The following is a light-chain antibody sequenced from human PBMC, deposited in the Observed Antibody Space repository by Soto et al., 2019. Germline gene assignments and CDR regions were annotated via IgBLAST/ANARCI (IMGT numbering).Light chain of an antibody. CDR3: QQYGSSPWT. J-gene: IGKJ1*01. CDR2: GAS. Sequence: EIVLKQSPGTPSLSPGERATLSCRASQSVSSNLAWYQQKPGQAPRLLIYGASSRATGIPDRFSGSGSGTDFTLTISRLEPEDFAVYYCQQYGSSPWTFGQGTKVDI. CDR1: QSVSSN. V-gene: IGKV3-20*01.